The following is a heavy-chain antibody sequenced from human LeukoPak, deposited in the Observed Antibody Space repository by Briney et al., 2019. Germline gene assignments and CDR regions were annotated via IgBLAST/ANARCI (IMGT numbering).Heavy chain of an antibody. D-gene: IGHD5-12*01. Sequence: SDTLSLTCTVSGGSISSYYGSWIRQPAGKGLKWIGRIYTSGSTNYNPSLKSRVTISVDKSKNQFSLKLSSVTAADTAVYYCARGLGNYGYWGQGTLVTVSS. CDR1: GGSISSYY. CDR3: ARGLGNYGY. J-gene: IGHJ4*02. V-gene: IGHV4-4*07. CDR2: IYTSGST.